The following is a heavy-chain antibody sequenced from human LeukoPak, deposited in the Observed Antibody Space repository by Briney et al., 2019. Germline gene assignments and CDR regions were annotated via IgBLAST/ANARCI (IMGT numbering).Heavy chain of an antibody. V-gene: IGHV3-23*01. D-gene: IGHD3-22*01. CDR2: LSGSDGRT. J-gene: IGHJ4*02. Sequence: AGGSLRLSXAAYGFTFSNYAMSWARQAPGKGLEWVSALSGSDGRTFYADSVKGRFTISRDNSKNMLYLQMNSLRAEDTAVYYCAKDRPNYYGSNGHYYRRDGDYWGQGTLVTVSS. CDR1: GFTFSNYA. CDR3: AKDRPNYYGSNGHYYRRDGDY.